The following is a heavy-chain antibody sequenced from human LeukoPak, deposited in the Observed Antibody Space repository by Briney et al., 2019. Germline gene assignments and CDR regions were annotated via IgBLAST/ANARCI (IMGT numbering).Heavy chain of an antibody. CDR3: ASSVATISAWYFDV. CDR1: GFSVSSYY. D-gene: IGHD5-12*01. V-gene: IGHV3-48*01. Sequence: GGSLRLSCAAPGFSVSSYYMNWVRQAPGKGLEWVSFISSSSGTIYYADSVKGRFTISRDNAKNSLYLQMNSLRGEDTAVYYCASSVATISAWYFDVWGRGTLVTVSS. CDR2: ISSSSGTI. J-gene: IGHJ2*01.